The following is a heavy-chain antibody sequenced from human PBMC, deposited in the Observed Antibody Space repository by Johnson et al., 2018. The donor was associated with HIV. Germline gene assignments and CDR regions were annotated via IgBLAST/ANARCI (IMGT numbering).Heavy chain of an antibody. CDR2: INWNGGST. J-gene: IGHJ3*01. D-gene: IGHD5-12*01. V-gene: IGHV3-20*04. CDR3: AKAPPLSTYDYDAFDV. CDR1: GFTFSDYY. Sequence: EVHLVESGGGLVKPGGSLRLSCAASGFTFSDYYMSWIRQAPGKGLAWVSGINWNGGSTGYADSVKGRFTISRDNAKNSLYLQMNSLRAEDTAVYYGAKAPPLSTYDYDAFDVWGQGTMVTVSS.